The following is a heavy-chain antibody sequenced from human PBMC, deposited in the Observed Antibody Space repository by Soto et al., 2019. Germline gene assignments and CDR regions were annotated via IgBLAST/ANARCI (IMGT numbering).Heavy chain of an antibody. V-gene: IGHV1-69*13. CDR2: IIPIFGTA. J-gene: IGHJ6*02. Sequence: SVKVSCKASGGTFSSYAISWVRQAPGQGREWMGGIIPIFGTANYAQKFQGRVTITADESTSTAYMELSSLRSEDTAVYYCAKEGGNHYYYYAMDVWGQGTTVTVSS. D-gene: IGHD1-26*01. CDR1: GGTFSSYA. CDR3: AKEGGNHYYYYAMDV.